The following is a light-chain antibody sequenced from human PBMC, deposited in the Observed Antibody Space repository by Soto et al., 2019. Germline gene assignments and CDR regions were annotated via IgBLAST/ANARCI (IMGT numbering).Light chain of an antibody. J-gene: IGKJ1*01. CDR1: QSVSSSY. CDR2: GAS. Sequence: EIVLTQSPGALSLSPGERATLSCGASQSVSSSYLAWYQQKPGQAPRLLIYGASTRATGIPDRFSGSGSGTDFTLTISRLVPEDFVVYYCQQYGSSPRTFGQGTKVEIK. V-gene: IGKV3-20*01. CDR3: QQYGSSPRT.